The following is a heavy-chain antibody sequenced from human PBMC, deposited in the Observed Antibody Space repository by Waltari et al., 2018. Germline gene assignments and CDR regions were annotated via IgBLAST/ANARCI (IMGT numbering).Heavy chain of an antibody. Sequence: QVQLQESGPGLVKPSETLSLTCTVSGGSISSYYWSWIRQPPGKGLEWIGYIYYSGSTNYNPSLKSRVTISVDTSKNQFSLKLSSVTAADTAVYYCARVLHNNGLRFLEWLSPKTYYYYYMDVWGKGTTVTISS. D-gene: IGHD3-3*01. CDR2: IYYSGST. J-gene: IGHJ6*03. CDR3: ARVLHNNGLRFLEWLSPKTYYYYYMDV. CDR1: GGSISSYY. V-gene: IGHV4-59*01.